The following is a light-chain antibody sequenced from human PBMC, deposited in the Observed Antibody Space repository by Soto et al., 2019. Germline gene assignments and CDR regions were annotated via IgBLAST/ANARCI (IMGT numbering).Light chain of an antibody. CDR1: QSVSTN. V-gene: IGKV3-20*01. CDR3: QQYGNSPAWT. J-gene: IGKJ1*01. CDR2: GTS. Sequence: EIVMTQSPATLSVSPGERATLSCRASQSVSTNLAWYQQKPGQAPRLPFYGTSNRAIGVPDRFSGSGSGTDFTLTISRLEPEDFAVYFCQQYGNSPAWTFGRGTKVDI.